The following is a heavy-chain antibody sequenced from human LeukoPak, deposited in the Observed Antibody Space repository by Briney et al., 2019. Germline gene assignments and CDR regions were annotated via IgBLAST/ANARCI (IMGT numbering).Heavy chain of an antibody. CDR1: GYTFTSYY. CDR2: INPNSGGT. J-gene: IGHJ6*03. D-gene: IGHD3-10*01. Sequence: GASVKVSYTASGYTFTSYYMHWVRQAPGQGLEWMGWINPNSGGTNYAQKFQGRVTMTRDTSISTAYMELSRLRSDDTAVYYCARDLLHYPYYYYMDVWGKGTTVTVSS. CDR3: ARDLLHYPYYYYMDV. V-gene: IGHV1-2*02.